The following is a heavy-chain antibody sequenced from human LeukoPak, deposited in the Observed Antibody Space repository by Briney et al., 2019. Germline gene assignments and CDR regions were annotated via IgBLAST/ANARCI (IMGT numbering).Heavy chain of an antibody. CDR1: GDSVSSNSAA. J-gene: IGHJ6*03. V-gene: IGHV6-1*01. CDR2: TYYRSKWYN. Sequence: SQTLSLTCAISGDSVSSNSAAWNRIRQSPSRGLEWLGRTYYRSKWYNDYAVSVKSRITINPDTSKNQFSLQLNSVTPEDTAVYYCARVIVARRSYYYYHMDVWGKGTTVTVSS. CDR3: ARVIVARRSYYYYHMDV. D-gene: IGHD2-15*01.